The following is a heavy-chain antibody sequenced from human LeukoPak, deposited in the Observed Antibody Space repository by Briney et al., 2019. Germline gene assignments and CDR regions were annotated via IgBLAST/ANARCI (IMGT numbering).Heavy chain of an antibody. Sequence: GGSLRLSCAASGLTFSSYAMSWVRQAPGKGLEWVSAISVSGGTTYYADSVRGRFTISRDNSKSTLYLQMNSLRDEDTALYYCAKDSSQHDSWGQGTLVTVSS. J-gene: IGHJ4*02. CDR2: ISVSGGTT. V-gene: IGHV3-23*01. CDR1: GLTFSSYA. CDR3: AKDSSQHDS.